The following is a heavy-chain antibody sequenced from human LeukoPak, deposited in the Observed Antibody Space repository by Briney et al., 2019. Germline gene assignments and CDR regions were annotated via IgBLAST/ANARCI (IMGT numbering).Heavy chain of an antibody. CDR1: GGTFSNYA. D-gene: IGHD3-9*01. J-gene: IGHJ6*03. V-gene: IGHV1-69*06. CDR3: ARDYYDILTGRIDYYYYMDA. CDR2: IIPIFGTA. Sequence: SVKVSCKASGGTFSNYAISWVRQAPGQGLEWMGGIIPIFGTANYAQKFRGRVTITADKSTRTAYMELSSLRSEDTAVYYCARDYYDILTGRIDYYYYMDAWGKGTTVTISS.